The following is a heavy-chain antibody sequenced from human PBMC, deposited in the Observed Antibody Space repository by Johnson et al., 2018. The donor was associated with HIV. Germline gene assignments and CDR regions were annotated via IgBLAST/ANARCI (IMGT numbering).Heavy chain of an antibody. V-gene: IGHV3-30-3*01. CDR1: GFTVINNY. J-gene: IGHJ3*02. Sequence: QVQLVESGGGLIQPGGSLRVSCAPSGFTVINNYMSWVRQAPGKGLEWVAVISFDGHNRYYADSVKGRFTISRDNSKNTLYLQMNSLRAEDTAVYYCARDRRAYDAFDIWGQGTMVTVSS. CDR3: ARDRRAYDAFDI. CDR2: ISFDGHNR.